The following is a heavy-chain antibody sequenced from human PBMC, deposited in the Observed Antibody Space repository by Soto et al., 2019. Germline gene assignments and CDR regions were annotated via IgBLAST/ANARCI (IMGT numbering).Heavy chain of an antibody. CDR1: GGSITNYY. J-gene: IGHJ4*02. CDR2: IYTSGST. D-gene: IGHD2-15*01. CDR3: VRDETVLGFDY. V-gene: IGHV4-4*07. Sequence: ETLSLTCTVSGGSITNYYWAWIRQPAGKGLEWIGRIYTSGSTNYNPSLKSRVTMSVDTSKNQFSLKLNSVTAADTAVYYCVRDETVLGFDYWGQGTLVTVSS.